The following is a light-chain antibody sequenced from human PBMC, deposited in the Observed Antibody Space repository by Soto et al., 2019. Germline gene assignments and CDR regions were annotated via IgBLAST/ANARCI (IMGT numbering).Light chain of an antibody. CDR1: SSNIGSST. J-gene: IGLJ2*01. CDR2: GKN. V-gene: IGLV1-44*01. Sequence: QSVLTQPPSASGTPGQRVTLSCSGSSSNIGSSTVSWYQQLPGTAPKLLMYGKNQRPSGVPDRFSGSKSGTSASLAISGLQAEDEADYDCASWDDSLNGVVFGGGTKVTVL. CDR3: ASWDDSLNGVV.